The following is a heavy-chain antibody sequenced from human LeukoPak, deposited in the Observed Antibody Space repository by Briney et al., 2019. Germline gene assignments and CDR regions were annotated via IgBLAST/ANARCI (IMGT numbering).Heavy chain of an antibody. D-gene: IGHD6-25*01. Sequence: GGSLRLSCTASGFAFFNHWMHWARQAPGKGLVWVSRIDSDGSTTDYADSVKGRFTISRDNAKNTLFLQMSSLRAEDTAVYYCVRGVNAAGSNWGQGALVTVAS. J-gene: IGHJ4*02. CDR2: IDSDGSTT. CDR3: VRGVNAAGSN. V-gene: IGHV3-74*01. CDR1: GFAFFNHW.